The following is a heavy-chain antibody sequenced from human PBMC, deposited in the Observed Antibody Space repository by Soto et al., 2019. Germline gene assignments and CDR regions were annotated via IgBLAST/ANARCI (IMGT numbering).Heavy chain of an antibody. Sequence: QVQLVESGGGEVQPGRSLRLSCAASGFTFSSYGMHWVRQAPGKGLEWVAVISYDGTNKYYADSVKGRFTISRDNSKNTLYLQMNSLRAEDTSLYHCAKEIVATLRPTRVYYFYGMDVWGRGTTVTVSS. V-gene: IGHV3-30*18. CDR3: AKEIVATLRPTRVYYFYGMDV. J-gene: IGHJ6*02. CDR1: GFTFSSYG. CDR2: ISYDGTNK. D-gene: IGHD5-12*01.